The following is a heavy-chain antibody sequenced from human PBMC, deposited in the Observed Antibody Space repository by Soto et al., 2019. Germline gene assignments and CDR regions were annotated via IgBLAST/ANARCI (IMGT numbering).Heavy chain of an antibody. J-gene: IGHJ3*02. Sequence: PGGSLRLSCAASGFTCRKYWMNWVRQAPGKGLEWVSVISGSGGSIYWADSVKGRFTISRDNSKNTLYLQMNSLRAEDTAVYYCAKLSGYYTENVFAIRGQGTMVTVS. CDR2: ISGSGGSI. CDR1: GFTCRKYW. CDR3: AKLSGYYTENVFAI. V-gene: IGHV3-23*01. D-gene: IGHD3-22*01.